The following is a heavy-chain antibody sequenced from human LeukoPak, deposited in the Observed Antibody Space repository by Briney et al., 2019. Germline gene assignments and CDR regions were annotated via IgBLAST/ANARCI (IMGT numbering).Heavy chain of an antibody. CDR1: GGSISSYY. CDR2: IYYSGST. V-gene: IGHV4-59*01. J-gene: IGHJ4*02. D-gene: IGHD3-22*01. Sequence: SETLSLTCTVSGGSISSYYWSWIRQPPGKGLEWIGYIYYSGSTNYNPSLKSRVTISVDTPKNQFSLKLSSVTAADTAVYYCARMGNYYDSSGYIDYWGQGTLVTVSS. CDR3: ARMGNYYDSSGYIDY.